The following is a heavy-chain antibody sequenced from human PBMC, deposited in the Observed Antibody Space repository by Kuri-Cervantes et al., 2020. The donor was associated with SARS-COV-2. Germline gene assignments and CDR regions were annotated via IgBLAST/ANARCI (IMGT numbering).Heavy chain of an antibody. J-gene: IGHJ3*02. CDR2: IYYSGST. CDR1: GGSISSYY. V-gene: IGHV4-59*01. Sequence: SETLSLTCTGSGGSISSYYWSWIRQPPAKGLEWIGYIYYSGSTNYNHSLKSRVTISVDTSKNQFCLKLSSVTAADTAVYYCARTHYATLLDIWGQGTMVTVSS. CDR3: ARTHYATLLDI. D-gene: IGHD2-2*01.